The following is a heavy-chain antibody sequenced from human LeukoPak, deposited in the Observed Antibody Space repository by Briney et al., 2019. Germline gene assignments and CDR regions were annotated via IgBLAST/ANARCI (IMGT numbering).Heavy chain of an antibody. CDR1: GYTFTTYN. J-gene: IGHJ4*02. Sequence: GASVKVSCKASGYTFTTYNMHWVRQAPGQGLEWMGVINPSGGSTSYAQMFQGRVTMTSDTSTSTVYMELSSLRSEDTAVYYCARDGLSNRNDLYFNYWGQGTLVTVPS. CDR2: INPSGGST. CDR3: ARDGLSNRNDLYFNY. D-gene: IGHD1-20*01. V-gene: IGHV1-46*01.